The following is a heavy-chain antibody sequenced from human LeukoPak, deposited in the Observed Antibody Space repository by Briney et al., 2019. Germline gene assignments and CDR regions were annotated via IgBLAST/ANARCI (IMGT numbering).Heavy chain of an antibody. CDR3: ARDVRTLLLWFGELGFDP. CDR1: GFTYSSYS. J-gene: IGHJ5*02. CDR2: ISSSSSYI. D-gene: IGHD3-10*01. V-gene: IGHV3-21*01. Sequence: GGSLRLSCAASGFTYSSYSMNWVRQAPGKGLEWVSSISSSSSYISYADSVKGRFTISRDNAKNSLYLQMNSLRAEDTAVYYCARDVRTLLLWFGELGFDPWGQGTLVTVSS.